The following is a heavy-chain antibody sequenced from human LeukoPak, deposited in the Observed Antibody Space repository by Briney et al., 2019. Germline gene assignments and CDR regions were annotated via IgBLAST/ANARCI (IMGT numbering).Heavy chain of an antibody. V-gene: IGHV4-39*07. D-gene: IGHD3-22*01. CDR1: GGSISSSSYY. Sequence: SETLSLTCTVSGGSISSSSYYWGWIRQPPGKGLEWIGSIYYSGSTYYNPSLKSRVTISVDTSKNQFSLKLSSVTAADTAVYYCARDGKTYYYDSSGYYYDYWGQGTLVTVSS. CDR3: ARDGKTYYYDSSGYYYDY. CDR2: IYYSGST. J-gene: IGHJ4*02.